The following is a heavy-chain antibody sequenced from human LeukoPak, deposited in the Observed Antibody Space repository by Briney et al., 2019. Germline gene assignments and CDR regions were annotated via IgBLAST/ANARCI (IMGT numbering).Heavy chain of an antibody. V-gene: IGHV4-59*12. CDR1: GGSISSDY. D-gene: IGHD3-22*01. CDR3: ARDGAGDSSGKYYFDF. Sequence: SETLSLTCTVSGGSISSDYWSWIRQPPGKGLKWIGSIYYSGSTYYNPSLKSRVTISLDTSKNQFSLKLSSVTAADTAVYYCARDGAGDSSGKYYFDFWGQGTLVTVSS. CDR2: IYYSGST. J-gene: IGHJ4*02.